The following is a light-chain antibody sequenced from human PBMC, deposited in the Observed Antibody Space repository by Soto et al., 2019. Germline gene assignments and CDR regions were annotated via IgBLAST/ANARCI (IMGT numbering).Light chain of an antibody. V-gene: IGKV3-20*01. CDR3: QQYGSSPQT. J-gene: IGKJ1*01. CDR2: GAS. CDR1: QSVRSSY. Sequence: IVLTQSPGTLSLSPGERATLSCRASQSVRSSYLAWYQQKPGQAPRLLIYGASSRATGIPDRFSGSGSGTDFTLTISRLEPEDFAVYYCQQYGSSPQTFGQGTKVVIK.